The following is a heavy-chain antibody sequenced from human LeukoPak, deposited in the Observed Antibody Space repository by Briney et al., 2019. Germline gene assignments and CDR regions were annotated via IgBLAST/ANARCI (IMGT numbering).Heavy chain of an antibody. D-gene: IGHD1-26*01. Sequence: PGGSLRLSCAASGFTFSGSAMHWVRQASGKGLEWVGRIRSKANSYPTAYAASVKGRFTISRDDSKNTAYLQMNSLKTEDTAVYYCTSGTEWRYSGSYYELVNYYYMDVWGKGTTVTISS. CDR3: TSGTEWRYSGSYYELVNYYYMDV. J-gene: IGHJ6*03. CDR2: IRSKANSYPT. V-gene: IGHV3-73*01. CDR1: GFTFSGSA.